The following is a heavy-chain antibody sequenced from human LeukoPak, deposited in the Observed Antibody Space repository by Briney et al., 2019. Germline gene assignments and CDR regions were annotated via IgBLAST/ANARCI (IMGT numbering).Heavy chain of an antibody. CDR1: GFTFSNHW. Sequence: GGSLRLSCAASGFTFSNHWMHWVRQAPGKGLVWVSRINSDGNSTSYADFVKGRFTISRDNAKNTLYLRMNSLRAEDTAVYYCARRRYCSSTNCYGDWFDPWGQGTLVTVSS. D-gene: IGHD2-2*01. V-gene: IGHV3-74*01. CDR3: ARRRYCSSTNCYGDWFDP. J-gene: IGHJ5*02. CDR2: INSDGNST.